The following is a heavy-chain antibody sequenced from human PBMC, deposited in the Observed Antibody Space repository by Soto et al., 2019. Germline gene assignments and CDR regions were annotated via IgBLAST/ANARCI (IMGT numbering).Heavy chain of an antibody. CDR2: IDPSDSRT. D-gene: IGHD5-18*01. CDR1: GYTFTNNW. J-gene: IGHJ4*02. Sequence: PWESLKISCNASGYTFTNNWISWVRQKPGQGLEWMGRIDPSDSRTKYNPSFEGHVTISIDKSINTAFLQWSSLRASDTAAYFCARRRGYSYDFDYWGQGTLVTVSS. V-gene: IGHV5-10-1*01. CDR3: ARRRGYSYDFDY.